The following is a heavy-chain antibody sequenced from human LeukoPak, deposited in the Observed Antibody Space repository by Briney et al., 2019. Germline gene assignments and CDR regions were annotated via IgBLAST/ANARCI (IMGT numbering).Heavy chain of an antibody. CDR1: GGSFSGYY. D-gene: IGHD5-18*01. Sequence: SETLSLTCAVYGGSFSGYYWSWIRQPPGKGLEWIGEINHSGSTNYNPSLKSRVTISADTSKNQFSLKLSSVTAADTAVYYCARGGYSYGYDYWGQGTLVTVSP. CDR3: ARGGYSYGYDY. CDR2: INHSGST. V-gene: IGHV4-34*01. J-gene: IGHJ4*02.